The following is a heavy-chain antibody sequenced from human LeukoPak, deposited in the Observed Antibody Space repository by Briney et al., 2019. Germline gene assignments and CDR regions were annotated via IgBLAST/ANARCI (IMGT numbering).Heavy chain of an antibody. Sequence: GASVKVSCKASGYTFTDYYMHWVRQAPGQGLEWMGWINPNRGGTNYAQNFQGRVTMTRDTSISTAYMELNRLRSEDTAVYYCAGGYYGSGSYYSSNPIFDYWGQGTLVTVSS. D-gene: IGHD3-10*01. CDR2: INPNRGGT. CDR3: AGGYYGSGSYYSSNPIFDY. CDR1: GYTFTDYY. J-gene: IGHJ4*02. V-gene: IGHV1-2*02.